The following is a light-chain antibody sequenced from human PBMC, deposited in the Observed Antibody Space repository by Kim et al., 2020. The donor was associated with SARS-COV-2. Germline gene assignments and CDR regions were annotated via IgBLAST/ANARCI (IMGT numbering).Light chain of an antibody. Sequence: SALTQPASVSGSPGQSITLSCTGTSSDVGGYNYVSWYQQHPGKAPKLMIYDVSNRPSGVSNRFSGSKSGNTASLTISGLQAEDEADYYCSSYTSSSTLVLGGGTQMTV. V-gene: IGLV2-14*03. J-gene: IGLJ2*01. CDR1: SSDVGGYNY. CDR3: SSYTSSSTLV. CDR2: DVS.